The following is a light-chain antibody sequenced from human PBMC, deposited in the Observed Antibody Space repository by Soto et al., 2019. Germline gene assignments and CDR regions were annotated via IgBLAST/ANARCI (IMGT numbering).Light chain of an antibody. Sequence: QSALAQPASVSGSPGQSITISCTGTSSDVGGYNYVSWYQQNPGKAPKLMIYEVSNRPSGVSNRFSGSKSGNMASPTTSGLQAEDEADYYCSSYTINRTYVFGTGTKVTVL. J-gene: IGLJ1*01. CDR2: EVS. V-gene: IGLV2-14*01. CDR1: SSDVGGYNY. CDR3: SSYTINRTYV.